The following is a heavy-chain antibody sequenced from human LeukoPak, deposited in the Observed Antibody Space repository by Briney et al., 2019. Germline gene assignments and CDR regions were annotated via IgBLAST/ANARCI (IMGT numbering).Heavy chain of an antibody. CDR3: ARRPRGVIIKTWFDS. Sequence: SETLSLTCAVYGGSFSGYYWSWIRQPPGKGLEWIGEINHSGSANYNPSLKSRVTILLDTSKNQFSLNLSSVTAADTAVYYCARRPRGVIIKTWFDSWGQGTLVAVSS. D-gene: IGHD3-10*01. J-gene: IGHJ5*01. V-gene: IGHV4-34*01. CDR1: GGSFSGYY. CDR2: INHSGSA.